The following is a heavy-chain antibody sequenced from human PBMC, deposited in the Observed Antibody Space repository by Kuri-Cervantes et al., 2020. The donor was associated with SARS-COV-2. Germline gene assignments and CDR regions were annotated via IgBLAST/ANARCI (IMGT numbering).Heavy chain of an antibody. V-gene: IGHV3-30*04. J-gene: IGHJ4*02. D-gene: IGHD3-22*01. CDR2: ISYDGSNK. CDR3: ARDYDSSGHMLDY. CDR1: GFTFSSYA. Sequence: LSLTCAASGFTFSSYAMHWVRQAPGKGLEWVTVISYDGSNKYYADSVKGRFTISRDNSKNTLYLQMNSLRAEDTAVYYCARDYDSSGHMLDYWGQGNLVTVSS.